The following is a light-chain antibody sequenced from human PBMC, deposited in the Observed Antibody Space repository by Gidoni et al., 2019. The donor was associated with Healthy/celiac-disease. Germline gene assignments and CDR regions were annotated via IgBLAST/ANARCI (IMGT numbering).Light chain of an antibody. CDR2: GKN. Sequence: SSELTQDPAVSVALGQTVRITCQGDSLRSYYASWYQQKPGQAPVLVIYGKNNRPPGIPDRVSGSSSGNTASLPITGAQAEDEADYYCNSRDSSGNHLGVFGGGTKLTVL. V-gene: IGLV3-19*01. CDR1: SLRSYY. CDR3: NSRDSSGNHLGV. J-gene: IGLJ2*01.